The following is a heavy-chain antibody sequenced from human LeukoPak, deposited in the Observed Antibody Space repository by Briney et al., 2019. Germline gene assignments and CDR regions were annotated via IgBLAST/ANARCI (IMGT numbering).Heavy chain of an antibody. CDR2: IFHTGST. Sequence: PSETLSLTCTVSGGSISSYYWSWIRQPPGKGLEWIGNIFHTGSTHYNPSLKSRLTISLDTSNNQFSLKLSSVTAADMAMYYCAGQWTIFDGFDIWGQGAMVTVSS. CDR1: GGSISSYY. V-gene: IGHV4-59*08. J-gene: IGHJ3*02. D-gene: IGHD3-3*01. CDR3: AGQWTIFDGFDI.